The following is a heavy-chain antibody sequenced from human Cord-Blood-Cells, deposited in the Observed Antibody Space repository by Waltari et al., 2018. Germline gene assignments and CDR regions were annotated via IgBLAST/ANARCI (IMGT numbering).Heavy chain of an antibody. Sequence: VQLVQSGAEVKKPGASVKVSCKASGYTFTGYYMHWVRQAPGQGLEWMGWINPNSCGTNYAQKFQGRVTMTRDTSISTAYMELSRLRSDDTAVYYCARGSEPPSFDYWGQGTLVTVSS. CDR2: INPNSCGT. D-gene: IGHD1-26*01. V-gene: IGHV1-2*02. CDR1: GYTFTGYY. CDR3: ARGSEPPSFDY. J-gene: IGHJ4*02.